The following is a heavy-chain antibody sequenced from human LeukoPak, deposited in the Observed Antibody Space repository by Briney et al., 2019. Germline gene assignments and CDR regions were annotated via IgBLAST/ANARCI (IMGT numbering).Heavy chain of an antibody. V-gene: IGHV3-30-3*01. D-gene: IGHD5-18*01. CDR2: ISYDGSNK. J-gene: IGHJ4*02. CDR3: ARDGGYSYGPFDY. Sequence: PGGSLRLSCAASGFTFSSYAMHWVRQAPGKGLEWVAVISYDGSNKYYADSVKGRFTISRDNSKNTLYLQMNSLRAEDTAVYYCARDGGYSYGPFDYWGQGTLVTVSS. CDR1: GFTFSSYA.